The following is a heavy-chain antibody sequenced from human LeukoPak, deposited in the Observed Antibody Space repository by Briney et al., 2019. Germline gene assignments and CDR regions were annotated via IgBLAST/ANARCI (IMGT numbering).Heavy chain of an antibody. J-gene: IGHJ4*02. V-gene: IGHV4-59*04. CDR1: GGSINSNY. CDR3: AKSGGYGLIDY. Sequence: SETLSLTCTVSGGSINSNYWSWIRQPPGKGLEWIGSIYSSGSTYYNASLQSRVTISIETSKNQISLRLNSVTAADTAIYYCAKSGGYGLIDYWGQGTLVTVSS. D-gene: IGHD1-26*01. CDR2: IYSSGST.